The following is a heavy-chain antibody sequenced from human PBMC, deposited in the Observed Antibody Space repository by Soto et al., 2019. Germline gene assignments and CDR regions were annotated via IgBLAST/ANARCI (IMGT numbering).Heavy chain of an antibody. CDR3: ARQGSWYGSGSYFDY. Sequence: PSETLSLTCTVSGGSISSYYWSWIRQPPGKGLEWIGYIYYSGSTNYNPSLKSRVTISVDTSKNQFSLKLSSVTAADTAVYYCARQGSWYGSGSYFDYWGQGTLVTVSS. CDR1: GGSISSYY. D-gene: IGHD3-10*01. CDR2: IYYSGST. V-gene: IGHV4-59*08. J-gene: IGHJ4*02.